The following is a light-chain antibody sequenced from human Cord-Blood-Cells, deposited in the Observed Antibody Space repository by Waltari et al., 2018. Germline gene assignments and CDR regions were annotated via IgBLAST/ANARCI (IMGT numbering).Light chain of an antibody. CDR2: WAS. V-gene: IGKV4-1*01. CDR1: QSVLYSSNNKNY. Sequence: DIVMTQSPDSLAVSLGERATINCKSSQSVLYSSNNKNYLAWYHQKPGQPPKLLIYWASTRESGVPDRFSGSGSGPDFTLTISSLQAEDVAVYYCQQYYSTPLTFGGGTKVEIK. J-gene: IGKJ4*01. CDR3: QQYYSTPLT.